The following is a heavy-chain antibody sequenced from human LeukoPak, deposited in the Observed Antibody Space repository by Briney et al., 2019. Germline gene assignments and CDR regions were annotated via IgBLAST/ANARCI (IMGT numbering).Heavy chain of an antibody. CDR1: GFTFSSYA. CDR2: ISGSGGST. V-gene: IGHV3-23*01. J-gene: IGHJ4*02. CDR3: AKDQYDYDFWSGLPDY. Sequence: PGGSLRLSCAASGFTFSSYAMSWVRQAPGKGLEWVSAISGSGGSTYYADSVKGRFTISRDNSKNTLYLQMNSLRAEDTAVYYCAKDQYDYDFWSGLPDYWGQGTLVTVSS. D-gene: IGHD3-3*01.